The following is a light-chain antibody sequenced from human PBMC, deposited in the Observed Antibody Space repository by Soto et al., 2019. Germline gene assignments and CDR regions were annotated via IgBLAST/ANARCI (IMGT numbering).Light chain of an antibody. CDR3: NAYTTSNTWV. Sequence: QSVLTHPASVSGSPGQSITISCTGTSSDVGGYNYVSWYQQHPGKAPKLMIYEVTNRPSGVSNRFSGSRSGNTASLTISGLQAEDEAYYYCNAYTTSNTWVFGGGTQLTVL. J-gene: IGLJ3*02. CDR1: SSDVGGYNY. V-gene: IGLV2-14*01. CDR2: EVT.